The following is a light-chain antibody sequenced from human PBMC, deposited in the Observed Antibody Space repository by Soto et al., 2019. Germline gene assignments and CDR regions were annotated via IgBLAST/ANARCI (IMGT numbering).Light chain of an antibody. CDR3: QQLNAYPLT. CDR2: GAS. J-gene: IGKJ5*01. CDR1: QGISSY. V-gene: IGKV1-9*01. Sequence: IKLTQYQSSLSAFLLERVAIXWRASQGISSYLAWFQQKPGRAPNLLIYGASTLQSGVPSRFSGSGSGTDFTLTISNLQPEDFATYYCQQLNAYPLTFGQGTRLEI.